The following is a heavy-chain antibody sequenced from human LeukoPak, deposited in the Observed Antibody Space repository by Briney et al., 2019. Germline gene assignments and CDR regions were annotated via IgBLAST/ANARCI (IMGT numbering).Heavy chain of an antibody. Sequence: GGSLGLSCAASGFTFSSYAMSWVRQAPGKGLEWVSTISGSGGSTYYPDSVKGRFIISRDDSKNMLFLQMNSLRAEDTAIYYCAKVQAPDSSGFYCYYDYWGQGTLVSVSS. CDR3: AKVQAPDSSGFYCYYDY. D-gene: IGHD3-22*01. CDR1: GFTFSSYA. J-gene: IGHJ4*03. CDR2: ISGSGGST. V-gene: IGHV3-23*01.